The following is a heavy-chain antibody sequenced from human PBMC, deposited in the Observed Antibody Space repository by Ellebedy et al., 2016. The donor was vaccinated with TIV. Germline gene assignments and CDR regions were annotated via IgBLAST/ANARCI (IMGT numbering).Heavy chain of an antibody. D-gene: IGHD4-17*01. V-gene: IGHV3-7*01. CDR3: ARAIYGASNL. J-gene: IGHJ2*01. CDR2: INQDGSEK. CDR1: GFTFSSYW. Sequence: GESLKISCAASGFTFSSYWMTWVRQAPGKGLEWVANINQDGSEKYYVDSVKGRFTISRDNAKSSLYLQMKGLGAEDTAVYYCARAIYGASNLWGRGTLVTVSS.